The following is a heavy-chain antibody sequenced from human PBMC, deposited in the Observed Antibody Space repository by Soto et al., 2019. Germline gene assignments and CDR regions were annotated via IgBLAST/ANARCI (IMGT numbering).Heavy chain of an antibody. J-gene: IGHJ4*02. D-gene: IGHD6-13*01. CDR2: SIPIFGTA. CDR3: AAALIARYEY. CDR1: GGTFSSYA. V-gene: IGHV1-69*13. Sequence: ASVKVSCKASGGTFSSYAISWVRQAPGQGLEWLGGSIPIFGTANYAQKVQGRVTMTADESTSTAYMELSSLRSEDTAVHDCAAALIARYEYWGRGTRITVSS.